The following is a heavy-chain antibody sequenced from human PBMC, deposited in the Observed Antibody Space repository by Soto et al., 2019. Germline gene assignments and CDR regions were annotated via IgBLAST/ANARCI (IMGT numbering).Heavy chain of an antibody. CDR1: GFSFGSYA. CDR2: ISGSDGKT. D-gene: IGHD3-3*01. Sequence: GGSLRLSCAASGFSFGSYALSWVRQAPGKGLEWVSTISGSDGKTFYTDSVKGRFSISRDTSQSTLYLQMNSLRADDTAMYYCARWSYLDYWGQGTRVTVSS. CDR3: ARWSYLDY. J-gene: IGHJ4*02. V-gene: IGHV3-23*01.